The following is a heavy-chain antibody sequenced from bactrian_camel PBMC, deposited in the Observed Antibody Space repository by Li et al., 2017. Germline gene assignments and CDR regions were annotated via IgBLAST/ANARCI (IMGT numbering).Heavy chain of an antibody. V-gene: IGHV3-2*01. CDR1: GFTFSSYY. CDR2: IYSDGSNT. J-gene: IGHJ4*01. D-gene: IGHD3*01. Sequence: VQLVESGGASLQAGGSLRLSCAASGFTFSSYYMSWVRQAPGKGLEWVSSIYSDGSNTYYADSVKGRFAISRDNTKNTLHLQLNDLKPEDTGIYFCAKDQRVRGWMVSSGVEYDFWGQGTQVTVS. CDR3: AKDQRVRGWMVSSGVEYDF.